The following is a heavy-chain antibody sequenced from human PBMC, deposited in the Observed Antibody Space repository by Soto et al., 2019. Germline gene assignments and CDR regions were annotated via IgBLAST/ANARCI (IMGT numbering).Heavy chain of an antibody. CDR3: ARPLRTTDVYLGWYFDV. CDR2: VSGNGDNT. V-gene: IGHV3-23*01. Sequence: EVQLLESGGDLVQSGGSLTLSCEASAFVFRGYSMSWVRQAPGKGLEWVAAVSGNGDNTYYAKSVRGRFTISRDNYQNNLRLQMSSLMAEETAVYYCARPLRTTDVYLGWYFDVWGRGTLVTVSS. D-gene: IGHD4-17*01. CDR1: AFVFRGYS. J-gene: IGHJ2*01.